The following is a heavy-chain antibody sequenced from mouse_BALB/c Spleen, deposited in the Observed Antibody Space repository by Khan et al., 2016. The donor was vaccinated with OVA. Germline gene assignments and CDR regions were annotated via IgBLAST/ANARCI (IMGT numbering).Heavy chain of an antibody. Sequence: QVQLQQPGAELVKPGASVKISCKASGYTFTSYYMYWVKQRPGQGLEWIGGINPSNGGAHFNEKFKNKATLTVDKSSSPAYRQLSSRTSDDSAVYYCARSGYGNPFAYWGQGTLVTVSA. D-gene: IGHD2-1*01. CDR2: INPSNGGA. J-gene: IGHJ3*01. V-gene: IGHV1S81*02. CDR1: GYTFTSYY. CDR3: ARSGYGNPFAY.